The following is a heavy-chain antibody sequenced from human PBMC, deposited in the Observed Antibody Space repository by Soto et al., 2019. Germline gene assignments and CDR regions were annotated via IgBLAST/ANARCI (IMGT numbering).Heavy chain of an antibody. Sequence: QVQLVQSGAEVKKPGASVKVSCKVSGYTLTELSMHWVRQAPGKGLEWMGGFDPEDGETIYAQKFQGRVTXTVXTSTYTAYMELSSLRSEDTAVYYCVKYSDYDWFDPWGQGTLVTVSS. J-gene: IGHJ5*02. CDR2: FDPEDGET. CDR3: VKYSDYDWFDP. V-gene: IGHV1-24*01. CDR1: GYTLTELS. D-gene: IGHD4-17*01.